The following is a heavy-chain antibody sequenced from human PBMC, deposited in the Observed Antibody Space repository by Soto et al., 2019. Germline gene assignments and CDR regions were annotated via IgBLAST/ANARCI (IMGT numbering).Heavy chain of an antibody. CDR1: GFTSSNYA. J-gene: IGHJ4*01. CDR3: AREISGFDY. D-gene: IGHD2-15*01. V-gene: IGHV3-30-3*01. Sequence: PGGSLRLSCTASGFTSSNYAMHWVRQAPGKGLEWVAIISYDGSNRYNADSVTDRFTISRENSNNTLYLQINGLRPEDTAVYYCAREISGFDYWGHGTLVTVSS. CDR2: ISYDGSNR.